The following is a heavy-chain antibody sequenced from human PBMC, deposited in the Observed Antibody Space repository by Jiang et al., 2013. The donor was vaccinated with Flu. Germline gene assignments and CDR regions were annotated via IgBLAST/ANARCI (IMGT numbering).Heavy chain of an antibody. D-gene: IGHD4-17*01. CDR2: IYYSGST. V-gene: IGHV4-61*01. Sequence: GPGLVKPSETLSLTCTVSGGSVSSGSYYWSWIRQPPGKGLEWIGYIYYSGSTNYNPSLKSRVTISVDTSKNQFSLKLSSVTAADTAVYYCARCGPHDYGDYGATWFDPWGQGTLVTVSS. J-gene: IGHJ5*02. CDR3: ARCGPHDYGDYGATWFDP. CDR1: GGSVSSGSYY.